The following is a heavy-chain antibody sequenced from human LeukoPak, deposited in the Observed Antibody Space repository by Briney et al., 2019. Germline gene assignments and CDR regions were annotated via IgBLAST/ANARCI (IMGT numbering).Heavy chain of an antibody. CDR1: GFTFSSYA. CDR3: ARWGGTDYTDSSGYFDY. V-gene: IGHV3-30*04. J-gene: IGHJ4*02. CDR2: ISYDGSNK. Sequence: GRSLRLSCAASGFTFSSYAMHWVRQAPGKGLEWVAVISYDGSNKYYADSVKGRFTISRDNSKNTLYLQMNSLRAEDTAVYYCARWGGTDYTDSSGYFDYWGQGTLVTVSS. D-gene: IGHD3-22*01.